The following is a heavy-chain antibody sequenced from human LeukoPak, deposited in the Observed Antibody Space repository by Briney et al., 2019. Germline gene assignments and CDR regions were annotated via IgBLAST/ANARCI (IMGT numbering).Heavy chain of an antibody. CDR3: ANGHYYDSSGYYSC. CDR1: GGSFSGYY. J-gene: IGHJ4*02. CDR2: INHSGST. D-gene: IGHD3-22*01. V-gene: IGHV4-34*01. Sequence: SETLSLTCAVYGGSFSGYYWSWIRQPPGKGLEWIGEINHSGSTNYNPSLKSRVTISVDTSKNQFSLKLSSVTAADTAVYYCANGHYYDSSGYYSCWGQGTLVTVSS.